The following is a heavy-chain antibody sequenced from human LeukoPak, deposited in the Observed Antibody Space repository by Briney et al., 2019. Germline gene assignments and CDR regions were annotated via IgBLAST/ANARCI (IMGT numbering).Heavy chain of an antibody. Sequence: GGSLRLSCTASGFTFADYAMSWFRQAPGKGLEWVGFIRSKAYGGTTEYAASVKGRFTISRDNSRNTLYLQMNSLRAEDTAVYYCARGGSYLSAFDIWGQGTMVTVSS. V-gene: IGHV3-49*03. CDR2: IRSKAYGGTT. CDR1: GFTFADYA. D-gene: IGHD1-26*01. CDR3: ARGGSYLSAFDI. J-gene: IGHJ3*02.